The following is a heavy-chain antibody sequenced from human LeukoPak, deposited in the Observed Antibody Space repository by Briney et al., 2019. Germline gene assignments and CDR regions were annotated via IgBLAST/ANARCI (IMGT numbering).Heavy chain of an antibody. D-gene: IGHD3-10*01. CDR2: TIPIFDTA. J-gene: IGHJ4*02. V-gene: IGHV1-69*13. CDR3: ASGEGFGESMSFDN. Sequence: RASVKVSCKASGYTFSGYYLHWVRQAPGQGLEWMGGTIPIFDTADYAQKFQDRVTITADESTSTAYMELSSLRSDDTAVYYCASGEGFGESMSFDNWGQGTLVTVSS. CDR1: GYTFSGYY.